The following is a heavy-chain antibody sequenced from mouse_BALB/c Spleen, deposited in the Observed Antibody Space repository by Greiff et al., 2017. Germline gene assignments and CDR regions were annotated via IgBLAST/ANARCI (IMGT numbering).Heavy chain of an antibody. CDR2: INSNGGST. V-gene: IGHV5-6-3*01. J-gene: IGHJ3*01. CDR1: GFTFSSYG. CDR3: ARGGTPSAY. D-gene: IGHD3-3*01. Sequence: DVMLVESGGGLVQPGGSLKLSCAASGFTFSSYGMSWVRQTPDKRLELVATINSNGGSTYYPDSVKGRFTISRDNAKNTLYLQMSSLKSEDTAMYYCARGGTPSAYWGQGTLVTVSA.